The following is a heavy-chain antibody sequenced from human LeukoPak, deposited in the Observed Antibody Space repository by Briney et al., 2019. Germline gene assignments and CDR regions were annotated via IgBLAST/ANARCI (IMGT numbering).Heavy chain of an antibody. CDR2: IYYSGST. Sequence: PSETLSLTCTVSGGSIGSSSYYWGWIRQPPGKGLEWIGSIYYSGSTYYNPSLKSRVTISVDTSKNQFSLKLSSVTAADTAVYYCARHFNRMLGESTWGQGTLVTVSS. V-gene: IGHV4-39*01. J-gene: IGHJ4*02. D-gene: IGHD3-10*02. CDR3: ARHFNRMLGEST. CDR1: GGSIGSSSYY.